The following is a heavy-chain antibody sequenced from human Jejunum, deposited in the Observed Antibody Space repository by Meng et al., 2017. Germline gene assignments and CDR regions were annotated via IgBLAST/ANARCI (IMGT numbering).Heavy chain of an antibody. D-gene: IGHD3-9*01. J-gene: IGHJ1*01. CDR1: GDSISSSYW. CDR3: ARDFEALKGV. CDR2: IYHSGTT. Sequence: QVDLQESGPELVKPWGHLSLTCAVSGDSISSSYWWSWVRQSPGKGLEWIGEIYHSGTTNYNPSLKSRVTLSVDKSKNQFSLNLSSVTAADTAVYFCARDFEALKGVWGQGTLVTVSS. V-gene: IGHV4-4*02.